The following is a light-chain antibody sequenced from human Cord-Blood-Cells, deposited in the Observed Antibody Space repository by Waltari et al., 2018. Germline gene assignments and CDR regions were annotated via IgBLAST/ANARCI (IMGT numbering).Light chain of an antibody. CDR3: QQSYSTPWT. Sequence: DIQMPQSPSSLSASVGDRVTITCRARQSISSYLNWYQQKPGKAPKLLIYAAASLQSGVPSRFRGSGAGTDFTLTISSLQPEDFATYYCQQSYSTPWTFGQGTKVEIK. V-gene: IGKV1-39*01. CDR1: QSISSY. CDR2: AAA. J-gene: IGKJ1*01.